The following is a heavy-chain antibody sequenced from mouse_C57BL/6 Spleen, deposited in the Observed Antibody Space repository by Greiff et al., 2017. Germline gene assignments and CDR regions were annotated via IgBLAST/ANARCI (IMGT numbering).Heavy chain of an antibody. CDR3: ASAYYRYAMYY. D-gene: IGHD2-14*01. CDR1: GYTFTSYW. CDR2: IHPNSGST. Sequence: VQLQQPGAELVKPGASVKLSCKASGYTFTSYWMHWVKQRPGQGLEWIGMIHPNSGSTNYNEKFKSKATLTVDTSSSTAYLHLRSLTSEDSAVYYCASAYYRYAMYYWGQGTSVTVSS. J-gene: IGHJ4*01. V-gene: IGHV1-64*01.